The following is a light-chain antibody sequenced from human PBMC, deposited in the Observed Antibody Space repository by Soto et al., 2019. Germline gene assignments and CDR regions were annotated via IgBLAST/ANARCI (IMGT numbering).Light chain of an antibody. J-gene: IGLJ1*01. V-gene: IGLV2-8*01. CDR1: SSDVGSYNY. CDR3: SSYAGSYRV. Sequence: QSALTQPPSASGSPGQSVTISCTGTSSDVGSYNYVSWYQQHPGKAPKLMIYEVTKRPSGVPDRFSGSKSGNTASLTVSGLQAEDEADYYCSSYAGSYRVFGTGTKLTVL. CDR2: EVT.